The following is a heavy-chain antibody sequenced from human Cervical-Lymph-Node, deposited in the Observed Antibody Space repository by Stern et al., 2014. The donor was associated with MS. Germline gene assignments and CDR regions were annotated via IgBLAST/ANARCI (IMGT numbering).Heavy chain of an antibody. CDR1: GFTVSTNY. Sequence: VQSGGSLKLSCSASGFTVSTNYMSWVRQAPGMGLEWLSVIYAGGTTNYAASVKGRFTISRHESENVLYLQMNSLTADDTAIYYCARDGGGVMDLWGQGTLVTVSS. V-gene: IGHV3-53*04. J-gene: IGHJ5*02. CDR3: ARDGGGVMDL. CDR2: IYAGGTT. D-gene: IGHD3-16*01.